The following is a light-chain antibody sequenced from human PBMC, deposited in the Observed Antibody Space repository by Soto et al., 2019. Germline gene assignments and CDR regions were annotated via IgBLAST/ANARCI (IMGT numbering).Light chain of an antibody. CDR1: SSDVGGYDY. V-gene: IGLV2-14*01. Sequence: QSVLTQPASVSGSPGQSITISCTGTSSDVGGYDYVSWYQQHPGKAPKLMIYDVSNRPSGVSNRFSGSKSGNTASLTISGLQDEVEADYYCSSYTSSITLGVFGTGTKVTVL. J-gene: IGLJ1*01. CDR2: DVS. CDR3: SSYTSSITLGV.